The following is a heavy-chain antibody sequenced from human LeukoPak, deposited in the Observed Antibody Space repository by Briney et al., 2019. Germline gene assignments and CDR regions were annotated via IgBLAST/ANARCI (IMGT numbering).Heavy chain of an antibody. CDR2: IYSGDST. J-gene: IGHJ6*03. Sequence: PGGSLRLSCTVSGCTVISNYVRWPRQAPGKGLEWVSVIYSGDSTYYADSVKGRFTISRDNSKNTLYLQMNSLRAEDTAVYYCASEKGVLRATSYYYYMDVWGKGTTVTVSS. CDR1: GCTVISNY. V-gene: IGHV3-53*01. CDR3: ASEKGVLRATSYYYYMDV. D-gene: IGHD1-26*01.